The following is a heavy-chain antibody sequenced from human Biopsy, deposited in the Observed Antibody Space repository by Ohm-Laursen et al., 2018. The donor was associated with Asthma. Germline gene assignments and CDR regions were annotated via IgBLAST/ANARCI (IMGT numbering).Heavy chain of an antibody. CDR3: ARAQDYYDSRGYYRSFDY. V-gene: IGHV4-31*03. CDR1: GGSISSSY. Sequence: SQTLSLTCTVSGGSISSSYWTWIRQHPGKGLEWIGFIYYSGSTYYNPSLKSRVSISIDTSKNQFSLKLSSVTAADTAVYYCARAQDYYDSRGYYRSFDYWGQGTLVTVSS. CDR2: IYYSGST. J-gene: IGHJ4*02. D-gene: IGHD3-22*01.